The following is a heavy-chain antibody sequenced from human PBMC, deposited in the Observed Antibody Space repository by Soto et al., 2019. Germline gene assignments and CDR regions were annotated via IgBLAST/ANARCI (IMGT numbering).Heavy chain of an antibody. D-gene: IGHD4-17*01. CDR2: ISHLRGT. CDR3: GTITYGDYAVAY. CDR1: DESLTGYY. Sequence: QVQLQQWGAGLLEPSETLSLSCGVYDESLTGYYWTWIRQPPGKSLESIGEISHLRGTNFRPSLRRRVSISVDTSKKLFSLKMTSVTAADTALYYSGTITYGDYAVAYWGQGTLVTVSS. J-gene: IGHJ1*01. V-gene: IGHV4-34*02.